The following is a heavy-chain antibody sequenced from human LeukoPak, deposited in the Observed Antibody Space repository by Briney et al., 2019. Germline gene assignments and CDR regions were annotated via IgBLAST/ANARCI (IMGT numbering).Heavy chain of an antibody. CDR1: GYIFTNFG. D-gene: IGHD3-10*01. V-gene: IGHV1-18*01. Sequence: ASVKVSCKASGYIFTNFGISWVRQAPGQGLEWMGWISAYNGNTNYAQKLQGRVTMTTDTSTSTAYMELRSLRSDDTAVYYCAKDMWRVRGVSDYWGQGTPVTVSS. CDR3: AKDMWRVRGVSDY. J-gene: IGHJ4*02. CDR2: ISAYNGNT.